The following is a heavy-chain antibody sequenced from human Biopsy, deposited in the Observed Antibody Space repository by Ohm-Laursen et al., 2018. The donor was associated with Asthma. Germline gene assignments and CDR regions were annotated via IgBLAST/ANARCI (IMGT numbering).Heavy chain of an antibody. D-gene: IGHD6-13*01. CDR2: IYYSGTT. J-gene: IGHJ6*02. Sequence: TLSLTCSLSSGSGGYMRSGNYYWGWIRQPPGKGLEWIGSIYYSGTTYYNPSLESRVTVSADTKKNQLSLKPTSVTAADTAVYYCVRGSSSWHHGPFHYYYGLDVWGQGTTATVSS. CDR3: VRGSSSWHHGPFHYYYGLDV. V-gene: IGHV4-39*01. CDR1: SGSGGYMRSGNYY.